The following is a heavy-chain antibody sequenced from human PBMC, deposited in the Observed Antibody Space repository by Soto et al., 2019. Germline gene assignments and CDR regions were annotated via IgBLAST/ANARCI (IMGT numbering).Heavy chain of an antibody. CDR3: AGGGTPIDY. J-gene: IGHJ4*02. V-gene: IGHV1-18*01. Sequence: QVQLVQSGAEVKKPGASVKVSCKASGYTFTNFGISWVRQAPGQGLEWMGWISAYNGNTNYAQDFQGIVTMTTDPTTSTAYMELRSLSSDDTAVYYCAGGGTPIDYWGQGTLVTVSS. CDR2: ISAYNGNT. D-gene: IGHD1-26*01. CDR1: GYTFTNFG.